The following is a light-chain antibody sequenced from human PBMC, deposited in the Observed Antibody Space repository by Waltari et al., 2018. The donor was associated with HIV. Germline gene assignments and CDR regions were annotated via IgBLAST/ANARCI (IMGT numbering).Light chain of an antibody. CDR1: SCHIGSNT. CDR3: AAWDDSLNGRV. Sequence: QSVLTQPPSASGTPGQRVTISCSASSCHIGSNTVNWYQQLPGTAPKLLIYSNNQRPSGVPDRFSGSKSGTSASLAISGLQSEDEADYYCAAWDDSLNGRVFGGGTKLTVL. CDR2: SNN. V-gene: IGLV1-44*01. J-gene: IGLJ3*02.